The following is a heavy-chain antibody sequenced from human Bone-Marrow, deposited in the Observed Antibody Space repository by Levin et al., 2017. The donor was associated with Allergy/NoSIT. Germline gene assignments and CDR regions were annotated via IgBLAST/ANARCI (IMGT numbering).Heavy chain of an antibody. CDR2: ITTASSYK. V-gene: IGHV3-21*01. CDR3: ARRDYYYYGLDV. Sequence: GGSLRLSCSGSGFTFSRYSMAWVRQAPGKGLEWVSYITTASSYKHYSDSVGGRFTISRDNAKNSLYLQMTSLRAEDTAVYYCARRDYYYYGLDVWGQGTTVTVSS. CDR1: GFTFSRYS. J-gene: IGHJ6*02.